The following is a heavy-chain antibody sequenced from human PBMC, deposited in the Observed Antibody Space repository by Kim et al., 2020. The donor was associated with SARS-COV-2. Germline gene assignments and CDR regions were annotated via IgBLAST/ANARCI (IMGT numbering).Heavy chain of an antibody. CDR2: IDGRGATT. Sequence: GGSLRLSCAASGFTFSNSPMSWVRQAPGKGLEWVSTIDGRGATTYYPGSVKGRFTISRDNSKNTLYRQMNNLRAEDTAVYFCAKSGQLDYWGQGTLVTVSS. CDR3: AKSGQLDY. CDR1: GFTFSNSP. V-gene: IGHV3-23*01. J-gene: IGHJ4*02. D-gene: IGHD5-12*01.